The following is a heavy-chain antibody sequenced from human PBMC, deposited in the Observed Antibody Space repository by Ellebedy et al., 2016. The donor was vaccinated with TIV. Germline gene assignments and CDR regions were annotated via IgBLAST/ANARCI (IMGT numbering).Heavy chain of an antibody. V-gene: IGHV4-31*03. CDR1: GVSISSGGYY. Sequence: SETLSLTCTVSGVSISSGGYYWTWIRQHPGKGLEWIGYMYDSESASHKPNSGSAYYNPSLKSRVTILIDTSNNQFSLKLRSVTAADTAVYYCARASLEVQSGPSRFDPWGQGTLVTVSS. J-gene: IGHJ5*02. CDR2: MYDSESASHKPNSGSA. CDR3: ARASLEVQSGPSRFDP. D-gene: IGHD3-10*01.